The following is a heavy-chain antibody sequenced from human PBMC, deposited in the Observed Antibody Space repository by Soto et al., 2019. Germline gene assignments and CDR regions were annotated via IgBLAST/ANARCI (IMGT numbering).Heavy chain of an antibody. D-gene: IGHD7-27*01. V-gene: IGHV4-59*08. Sequence: SETLSLTCTVSGGSISSYYWSWIRQPPGKGLEWIGYIYYSGSTNYNPSLKSRVTISVDTSKNQFSLKLSSVTAADTAVYYCARDYLGYFDYWGQGTLVTVSS. CDR1: GGSISSYY. J-gene: IGHJ4*02. CDR3: ARDYLGYFDY. CDR2: IYYSGST.